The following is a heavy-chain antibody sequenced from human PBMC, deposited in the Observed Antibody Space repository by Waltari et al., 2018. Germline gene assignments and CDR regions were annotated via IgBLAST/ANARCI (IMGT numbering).Heavy chain of an antibody. D-gene: IGHD3-10*01. J-gene: IGHJ4*02. CDR3: ARDGLVQGVEFDY. V-gene: IGHV3-21*01. CDR1: GFPFSSYS. CDR2: ISSSSSYI. Sequence: EVQLVESGGGLVKPGGSLRLSCVASGFPFSSYSMNWVRQAPGKGLEWVSSISSSSSYIYYADSVKGRFTISRDNAKNSLYLQMNSLRAEDTAVYYCARDGLVQGVEFDYWGQGTLVTVSS.